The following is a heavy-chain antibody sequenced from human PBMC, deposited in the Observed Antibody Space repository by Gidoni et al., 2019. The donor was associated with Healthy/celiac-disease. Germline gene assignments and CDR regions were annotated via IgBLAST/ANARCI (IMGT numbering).Heavy chain of an antibody. CDR2: IYYSGST. CDR3: ARVTAGVGATPDIFAFDI. Sequence: QLQLQESGPGLVKPSETLSLTCTVSGGSISSSSYYWGWIRQPPGKGLEWIGSIYYSGSTYYNPSLKSRVTISVDTSKNQFSLKLSSVTAADTAVYYCARVTAGVGATPDIFAFDIWGQGTMVTVSS. J-gene: IGHJ3*02. CDR1: GGSISSSSYY. D-gene: IGHD1-26*01. V-gene: IGHV4-39*01.